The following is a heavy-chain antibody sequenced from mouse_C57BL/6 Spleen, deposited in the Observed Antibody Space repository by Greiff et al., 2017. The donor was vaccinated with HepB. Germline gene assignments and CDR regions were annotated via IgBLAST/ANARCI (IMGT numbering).Heavy chain of an antibody. CDR2: IDHEDGET. D-gene: IGHD4-1*01. J-gene: IGHJ2*01. CDR3: ARRRLTGYFDY. V-gene: IGHV14-2*01. CDR1: GFNIKDYY. Sequence: VQLKESGAELVKPGASVKLSCTASGFNIKDYYMHWVKQRTEPGLEWIGRIDHEDGETKYAPKFQGKATITADTSSNTAYLQLSSLKSEDTAVYYCARRRLTGYFDYWGQGTTLTVSS.